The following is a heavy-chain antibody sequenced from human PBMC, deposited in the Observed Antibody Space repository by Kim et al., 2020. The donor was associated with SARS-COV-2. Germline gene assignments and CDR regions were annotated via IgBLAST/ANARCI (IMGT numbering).Heavy chain of an antibody. V-gene: IGHV1-69*04. CDR1: GGSFSSYA. CDR2: IIPILGIA. Sequence: SVKVSCKASGGSFSSYAISWVRQAPGQGLEWMGRIIPILGIANYAQKFQGRVTITADKSTSTAYMELSSLRSEDTAVYYCARSPSSVAGSPDFDYWGQG. CDR3: ARSPSSVAGSPDFDY. D-gene: IGHD6-19*01. J-gene: IGHJ4*02.